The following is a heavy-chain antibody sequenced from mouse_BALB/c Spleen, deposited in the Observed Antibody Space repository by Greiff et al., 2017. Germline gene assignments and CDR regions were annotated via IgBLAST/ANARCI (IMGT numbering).Heavy chain of an antibody. D-gene: IGHD2-4*01. CDR3: ARSLDYDWLAY. V-gene: IGHV1S132*01. CDR2: IFPGTGTT. CDR1: GYTFTSYW. J-gene: IGHJ3*01. Sequence: VKLQESGAELVKPGASVKLSCKTSGYTFTSYWIQWVKQRPGQGLGWIGEIFPGTGTTYYNEKFKGKATLTIDTSSSTAYMQLSSLTSEDSAVYFCARSLDYDWLAYWGQGTLVTVSA.